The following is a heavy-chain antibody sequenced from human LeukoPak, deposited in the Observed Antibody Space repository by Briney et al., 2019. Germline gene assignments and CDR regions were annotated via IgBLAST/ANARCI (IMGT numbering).Heavy chain of an antibody. D-gene: IGHD5-12*01. Sequence: SETLSLTCTVSGGSISSYYWSWIRQPPGKGLEWIGYIYYSGSTNYNPSLKSRVTISVDTSKNQFSLKLSSVTAADTAVYYCARWLTATNYFDYWGQGTLVTVSS. CDR3: ARWLTATNYFDY. CDR1: GGSISSYY. V-gene: IGHV4-59*01. CDR2: IYYSGST. J-gene: IGHJ4*02.